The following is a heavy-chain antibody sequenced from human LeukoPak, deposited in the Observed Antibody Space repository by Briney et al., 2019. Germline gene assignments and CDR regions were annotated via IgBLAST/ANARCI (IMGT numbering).Heavy chain of an antibody. V-gene: IGHV1-46*01. CDR3: ARDGTPGLRSLNEGWFDP. CDR1: GYTFTGYY. CDR2: INPSGGST. Sequence: ASVKVSCKASGYTFTGYYMHWVRQAPGQGLEWMGIINPSGGSTSYAQKFQGRVTMTRDTSTSTVYMELSSLRSEDTAVYYCARDGTPGLRSLNEGWFDPWGQGTLVTVSS. J-gene: IGHJ5*02. D-gene: IGHD3-3*01.